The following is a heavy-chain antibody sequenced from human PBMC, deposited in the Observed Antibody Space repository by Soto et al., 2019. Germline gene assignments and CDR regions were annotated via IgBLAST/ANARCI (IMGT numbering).Heavy chain of an antibody. V-gene: IGHV4-59*08. Sequence: PSETLSITCTVSGDSLTSYHWSWIWQSAGKGLDWIGDIYYSGSTNYNPSLKSRVTISVDTSKNQFSLKLSSVTAADTAVYYCARHGYYDILTGYLTPVDYWGQGTLVTVPS. J-gene: IGHJ4*02. CDR2: IYYSGST. CDR3: ARHGYYDILTGYLTPVDY. CDR1: GDSLTSYH. D-gene: IGHD3-9*01.